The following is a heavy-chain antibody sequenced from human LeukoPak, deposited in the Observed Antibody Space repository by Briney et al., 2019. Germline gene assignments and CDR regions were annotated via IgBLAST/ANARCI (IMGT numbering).Heavy chain of an antibody. Sequence: TSETPSLTCTVSGGSISSYYWSWIRQAPGKGLEWIGYIYYSGTTSYNPSLKSRVTILVDTSKNQFSLKLNSVSAADTAVYYWARHERDASLDHALDIWGQGTMVTVSS. D-gene: IGHD5-24*01. CDR3: ARHERDASLDHALDI. J-gene: IGHJ3*02. V-gene: IGHV4-59*08. CDR1: GGSISSYY. CDR2: IYYSGTT.